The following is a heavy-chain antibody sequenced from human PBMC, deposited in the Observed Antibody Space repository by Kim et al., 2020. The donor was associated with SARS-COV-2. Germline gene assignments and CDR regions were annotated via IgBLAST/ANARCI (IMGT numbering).Heavy chain of an antibody. J-gene: IGHJ4*02. D-gene: IGHD2-15*01. CDR3: ARGGGGNGNFDY. Sequence: NNSLKFQGRVTITANASTAAASLALSSLPSEDTAVYYCARGGGGNGNFDYWGQGTLVTVSS. V-gene: IGHV1-69*01.